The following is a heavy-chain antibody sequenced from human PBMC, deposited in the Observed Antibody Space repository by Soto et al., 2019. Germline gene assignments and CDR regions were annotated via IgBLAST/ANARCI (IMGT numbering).Heavy chain of an antibody. J-gene: IGHJ2*01. D-gene: IGHD3-22*01. CDR3: ARVDYYDSSGPGDWYFDL. Sequence: SSETLSLTCTVSCYSISSYYWSWIPPPPGKGLEGIGDIYYSGSTNYNPSLKSRVTISVDTSKNQFSLKLSSVTAADTAVYYCARVDYYDSSGPGDWYFDLWGRGTLVTVS. CDR1: CYSISSYY. V-gene: IGHV4-59*01. CDR2: IYYSGST.